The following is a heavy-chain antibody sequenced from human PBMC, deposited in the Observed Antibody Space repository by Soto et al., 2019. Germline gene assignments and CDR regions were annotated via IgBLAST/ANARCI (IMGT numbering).Heavy chain of an antibody. Sequence: QLQLQESGSGLVKPSQTLSLTCAVSGVSISSGCYSWSWIRQPPGKGLEWIGYIYHSGSTYYNPSLKSRVTISVDRSNNQFSLKLSSVTAADTDVYYCARGNRRRDDANYFDYWGKGTLVTVSS. D-gene: IGHD1-1*01. CDR2: IYHSGST. CDR3: ARGNRRRDDANYFDY. V-gene: IGHV4-30-2*01. CDR1: GVSISSGCYS. J-gene: IGHJ4*02.